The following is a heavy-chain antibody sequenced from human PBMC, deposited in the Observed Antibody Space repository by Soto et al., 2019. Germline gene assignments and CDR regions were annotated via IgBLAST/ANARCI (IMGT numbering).Heavy chain of an antibody. V-gene: IGHV3-30*18. CDR1: GFTFSSYG. J-gene: IGHJ6*02. CDR2: ISYDGSNK. Sequence: QVQLVESGGGVVQPGRSLRLSCAASGFTFSSYGMHWVRQAPGKGLEWVAVISYDGSNKYYADSVKGRFTISRDNSKNTLYLQMNSLRAEYTAVYYCAKDVVVAATTGLGDYYYYYGMDVWGQGTTVTVSS. CDR3: AKDVVVAATTGLGDYYYYYGMDV. D-gene: IGHD1-26*01.